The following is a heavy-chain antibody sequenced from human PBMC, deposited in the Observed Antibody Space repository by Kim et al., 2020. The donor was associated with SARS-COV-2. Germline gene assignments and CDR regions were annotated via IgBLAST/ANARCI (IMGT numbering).Heavy chain of an antibody. CDR3: AKDPGKQWLSYFDY. J-gene: IGHJ4*02. Sequence: GGSLRLSCAASGFTFSSYGMHWVRQAPGKGLEWVAVISYDGSNKYYADSGKGRFTISRDNSKNTLYLQMNSLRAEDTAVYYWAKDPGKQWLSYFDYWGQGTLVTVSS. D-gene: IGHD6-19*01. CDR1: GFTFSSYG. V-gene: IGHV3-30*18. CDR2: ISYDGSNK.